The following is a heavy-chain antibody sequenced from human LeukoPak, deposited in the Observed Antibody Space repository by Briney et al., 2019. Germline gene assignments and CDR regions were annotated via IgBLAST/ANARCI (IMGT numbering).Heavy chain of an antibody. V-gene: IGHV3-20*04. Sequence: GGSLRLSCAASGFTFHDYGITWVRQAPGKGLEWVSGINWNGGSTGYADSVKGRFTISRDNAKNSLYLQMNSLRAEDTALYYCAKDRACSSTSCWLNWFDPWGQGTLVTVSS. D-gene: IGHD2-2*01. J-gene: IGHJ5*02. CDR2: INWNGGST. CDR1: GFTFHDYG. CDR3: AKDRACSSTSCWLNWFDP.